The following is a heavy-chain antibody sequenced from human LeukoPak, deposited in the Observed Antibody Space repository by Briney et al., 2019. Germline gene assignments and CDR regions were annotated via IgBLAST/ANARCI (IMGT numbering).Heavy chain of an antibody. CDR3: AKDPNGDYVGAFDM. CDR2: IPVSGDPT. V-gene: IGHV3-23*01. J-gene: IGHJ3*02. CDR1: GLTFSTYA. Sequence: GGSLRLSCEASGLTFSTYAMTWVRQAPGKGLEWVSSIPVSGDPTYYADSVRGRFTVSRDNSKSSLYLQMNGLRAEDTALYYCAKDPNGDYVGAFDMWGQGTMVTVSS. D-gene: IGHD4-17*01.